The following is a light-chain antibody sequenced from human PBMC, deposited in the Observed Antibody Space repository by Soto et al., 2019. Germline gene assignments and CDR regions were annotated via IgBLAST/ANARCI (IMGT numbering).Light chain of an antibody. CDR1: SSDVGAFNY. J-gene: IGLJ3*02. CDR2: EVT. Sequence: QSALTQPPSASGSPGQSVTISCTGTSSDVGAFNYVSWYQQHPGKAPRLIIYEVTKRPSGVPDRFSGSKSGNTASLTVSGLQTEDEADYYCSSYAGNNDGVFGGGTTLTVL. V-gene: IGLV2-8*01. CDR3: SSYAGNNDGV.